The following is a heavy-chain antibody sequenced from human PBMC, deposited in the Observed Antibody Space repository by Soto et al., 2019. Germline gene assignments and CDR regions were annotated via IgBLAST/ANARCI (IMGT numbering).Heavy chain of an antibody. D-gene: IGHD6-13*01. CDR3: ARGWVAAADTWFDP. Sequence: EASVKVSCKASGYTFTSYDINWVRQATGQGLEWMGWMNPNSGNTGYAQKFQGRVTMTRNTSISTAYMELSSLRSEDTAVYYCARGWVAAADTWFDPWGQGTLVTVSS. CDR1: GYTFTSYD. J-gene: IGHJ5*02. CDR2: MNPNSGNT. V-gene: IGHV1-8*01.